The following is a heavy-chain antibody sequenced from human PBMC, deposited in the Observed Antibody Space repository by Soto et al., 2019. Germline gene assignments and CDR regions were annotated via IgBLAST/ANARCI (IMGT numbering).Heavy chain of an antibody. CDR3: TRGRSVIANNDFEH. CDR1: GFAVSSYS. J-gene: IGHJ4*02. CDR2: MSLDGNSR. D-gene: IGHD2-21*01. Sequence: QVQLVESGGGVVQPGTSLRLSCAASGFAVSSYSVHWVRQAPGKGLEWVAAMSLDGNSRYFADSVKGRFTISRATSKNTCSLQMNSLAPEESAVYHCTRGRSVIANNDFEHWGQGTQVTVAS. V-gene: IGHV3-30-3*01.